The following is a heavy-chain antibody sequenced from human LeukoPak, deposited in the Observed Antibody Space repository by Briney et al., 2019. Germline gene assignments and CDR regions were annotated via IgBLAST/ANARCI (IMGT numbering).Heavy chain of an antibody. Sequence: ASVKVSCKASGYSFTRYYMHWVRQARGQGPEWMGIIKPSNGVTNYAPKFRGRLTMTRDTSTSTVYMEMRNLKIEDSAVYYCVVWGSSGAHYRDDYWGQGTLVTVST. J-gene: IGHJ4*02. V-gene: IGHV1-46*01. CDR3: VVWGSSGAHYRDDY. CDR2: IKPSNGVT. D-gene: IGHD3-16*01. CDR1: GYSFTRYY.